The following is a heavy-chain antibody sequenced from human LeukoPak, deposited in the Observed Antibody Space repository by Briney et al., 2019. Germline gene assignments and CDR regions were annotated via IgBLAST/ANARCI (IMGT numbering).Heavy chain of an antibody. V-gene: IGHV1-18*01. D-gene: IGHD2-2*01. CDR1: GYTFTSYG. CDR2: ISAYNGNT. CDR3: ARDTGVVPAAIARPDYYYGMDV. J-gene: IGHJ6*02. Sequence: ASVKVSCKASGYTFTSYGISWVRQAPGQGLEWMGWISAYNGNTNYAQKLPGRVTMTTDTSTSTAYMELRSLRSDDTAVYYCARDTGVVPAAIARPDYYYGMDVWGQGTTVTVSS.